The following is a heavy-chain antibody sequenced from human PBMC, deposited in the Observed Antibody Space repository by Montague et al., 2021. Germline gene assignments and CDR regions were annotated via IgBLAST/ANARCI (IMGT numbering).Heavy chain of an antibody. CDR1: GGSISSSSYY. Sequence: ETLSLTCTVSGGSISSSSYYWGWIRQPPGKGLEWIGSIDYSGSTYYNPSLKSRVTISVDTSKNQYSLKLSSVTAADTAVYYCASLTLRPFEPWGQGTLVTVSS. CDR2: IDYSGST. D-gene: IGHD2-15*01. V-gene: IGHV4-39*01. J-gene: IGHJ5*02. CDR3: ASLTLRPFEP.